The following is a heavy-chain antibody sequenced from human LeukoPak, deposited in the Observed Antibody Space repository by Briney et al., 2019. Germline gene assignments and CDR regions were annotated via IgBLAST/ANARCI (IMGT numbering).Heavy chain of an antibody. V-gene: IGHV1-3*04. Sequence: GASVKVSCKASGYSFTNYAFHWVRQAPGQSLEWMGWIHTGNGFTRYSQKFQGRVTITRDTSASTAYMELSGLGSEDTAVYYCARSEYDLQGSSARWPDYWGQGALVTVSS. J-gene: IGHJ4*02. CDR2: IHTGNGFT. CDR1: GYSFTNYA. D-gene: IGHD2/OR15-2a*01. CDR3: ARSEYDLQGSSARWPDY.